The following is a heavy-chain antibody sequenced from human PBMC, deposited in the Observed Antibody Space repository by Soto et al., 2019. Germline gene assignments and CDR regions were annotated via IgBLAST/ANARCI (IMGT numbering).Heavy chain of an antibody. D-gene: IGHD3-10*01. Sequence: GGSLRLSCAASGFTFSSYGMHWVRQAPGKGLEWVAVISYDGSNKYYADSVKGRFTISRDNSKNTLYLQMNSLRAEDTAVYYCAKADHYYGSGSPFMDVWGQGTTVAVSS. CDR2: ISYDGSNK. J-gene: IGHJ6*02. CDR1: GFTFSSYG. V-gene: IGHV3-30*18. CDR3: AKADHYYGSGSPFMDV.